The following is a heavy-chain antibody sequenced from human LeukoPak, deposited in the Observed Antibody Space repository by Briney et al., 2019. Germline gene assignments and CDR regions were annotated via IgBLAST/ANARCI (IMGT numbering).Heavy chain of an antibody. V-gene: IGHV4-59*01. CDR2: IYYSGST. CDR3: ASSGSWYHWFDP. D-gene: IGHD6-13*01. J-gene: IGHJ5*02. CDR1: GGSISSYY. Sequence: SETLSLTCTVSGGSISSYYWSWIRQPPGKGLEWIGYIYYSGSTNYNPSLKSRVTISVDTSKNQFPLKLSSVTAADTAVYYCASSGSWYHWFDPWGQGTLVTVSS.